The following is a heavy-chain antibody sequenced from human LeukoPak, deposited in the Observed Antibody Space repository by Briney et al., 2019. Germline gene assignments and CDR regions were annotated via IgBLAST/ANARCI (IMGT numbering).Heavy chain of an antibody. CDR1: GGSISGSSYY. D-gene: IGHD3-16*01. CDR2: IYYSGST. J-gene: IGHJ6*02. Sequence: SETLSLTCTVSGGSISGSSYYCGWIRQPPGKGLEWIGSIYYSGSTYYNPSLKSRVTISVDTSKNQFSLKLSSVTAADTAVYYCARHREGAYYYYGMDVWGQGTTVTVSS. V-gene: IGHV4-39*01. CDR3: ARHREGAYYYYGMDV.